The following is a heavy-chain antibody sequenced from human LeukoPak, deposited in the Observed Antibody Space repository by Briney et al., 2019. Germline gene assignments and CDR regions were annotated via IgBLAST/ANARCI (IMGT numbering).Heavy chain of an antibody. Sequence: SGGSLRLSCAASGLTFVKHYLHWVRQAPGTGLLWVSRISTDGTTALYADSVRGRFTISRDNAKNTLYLQMNSLRGEDTAVYCCGSSEDGYIDYWGQGTLVTVSS. J-gene: IGHJ4*02. D-gene: IGHD2-15*01. V-gene: IGHV3-74*01. CDR2: ISTDGTTA. CDR3: GSSEDGYIDY. CDR1: GLTFVKHY.